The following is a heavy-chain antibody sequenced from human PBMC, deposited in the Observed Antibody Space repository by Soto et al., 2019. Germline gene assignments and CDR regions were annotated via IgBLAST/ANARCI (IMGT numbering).Heavy chain of an antibody. J-gene: IGHJ4*02. CDR3: ARLQGYYDFWSGYYDY. D-gene: IGHD3-3*01. V-gene: IGHV4-59*08. CDR1: GGSISSYY. Sequence: SETLSLTCTVSGGSISSYYWSWIRQPPGKGLEWIGYIYYSGSTNYNPSLKSRVTISVDTSKNQFSLKLSSVTAADTAVYYCARLQGYYDFWSGYYDYWGQGTLVTVSS. CDR2: IYYSGST.